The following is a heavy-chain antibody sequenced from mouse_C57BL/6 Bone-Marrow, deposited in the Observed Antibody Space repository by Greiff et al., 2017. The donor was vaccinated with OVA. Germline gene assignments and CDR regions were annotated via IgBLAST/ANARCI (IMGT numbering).Heavy chain of an antibody. J-gene: IGHJ3*01. D-gene: IGHD2-4*01. CDR1: GYTFTSYG. V-gene: IGHV1-81*01. Sequence: QVQLQQSGAELARPGASVKLSCKASGYTFTSYGISWVKQRPGQGLEWIGEIYPRSGNTYYNEKFKGKATLTADKSSSTAYMELRSLTSEDSAVYFCARDRDYDGAGFAYWGQGTLVTVSA. CDR3: ARDRDYDGAGFAY. CDR2: IYPRSGNT.